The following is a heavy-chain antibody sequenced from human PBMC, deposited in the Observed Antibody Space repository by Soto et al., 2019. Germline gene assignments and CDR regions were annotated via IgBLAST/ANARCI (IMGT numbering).Heavy chain of an antibody. V-gene: IGHV1-8*01. Sequence: GASVKVSCKASGYTFTSYDINWVRQATGQGLEWMGWMNPNSGNTGYAQKFQGRVTMTRNTSISTAYMELSSLRSEDTAVYYCARGGGYYDSSGYYSHFDYWGQGTLVTVS. CDR1: GYTFTSYD. D-gene: IGHD3-22*01. J-gene: IGHJ4*02. CDR3: ARGGGYYDSSGYYSHFDY. CDR2: MNPNSGNT.